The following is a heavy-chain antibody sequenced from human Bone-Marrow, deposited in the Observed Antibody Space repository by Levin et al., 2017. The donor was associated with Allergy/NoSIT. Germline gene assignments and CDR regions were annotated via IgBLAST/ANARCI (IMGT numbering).Heavy chain of an antibody. J-gene: IGHJ3*02. D-gene: IGHD6-19*01. CDR3: ARISSAAFDI. Sequence: VASVKVSCKASGYTFTDYFIHWVRLAPGLGLEWMGWINPNSGDTDSAQNFQDRVTMTRDTSISTAYMELSSLTSNDTALYYCARISSAAFDIWGQGTVVTVSS. CDR1: GYTFTDYF. CDR2: INPNSGDT. V-gene: IGHV1-2*02.